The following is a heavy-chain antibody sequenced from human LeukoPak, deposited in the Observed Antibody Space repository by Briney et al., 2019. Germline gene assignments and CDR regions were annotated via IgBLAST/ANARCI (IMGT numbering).Heavy chain of an antibody. CDR1: GGTFSSYA. V-gene: IGHV1-69*04. CDR3: AREGYCSGSSCYSGHDY. Sequence: ASVKVSCKASGGTFSSYAISWVRQAPGQGLEWMGRIIPILGIANYAQKFQGRVTITADKSTSTAYMELSSLRSEDTAVYYCAREGYCSGSSCYSGHDYWGQGTLVTVSS. D-gene: IGHD2-15*01. CDR2: IIPILGIA. J-gene: IGHJ4*02.